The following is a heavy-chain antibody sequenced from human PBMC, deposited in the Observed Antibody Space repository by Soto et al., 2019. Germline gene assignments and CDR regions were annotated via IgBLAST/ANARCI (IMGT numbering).Heavy chain of an antibody. CDR1: SGPSSSHN. CDR3: VRQGIGNLHGLVDV. V-gene: IGHV4-59*08. D-gene: IGHD1-1*01. CDR2: VYSTGGT. J-gene: IGHJ6*02. Sequence: QVQLQQSGPGLVKPSETLSLTCSVSSGPSSSHNWGWIRQPPGRGLEWIGYVYSTGGTRYNPSLKGRVTISADTSTNHISLTLSSVTAADTAVYYCVRQGIGNLHGLVDVWGQGTTVRVSS.